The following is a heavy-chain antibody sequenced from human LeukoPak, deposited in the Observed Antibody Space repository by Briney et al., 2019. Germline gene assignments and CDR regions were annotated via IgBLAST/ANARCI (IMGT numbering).Heavy chain of an antibody. D-gene: IGHD4-17*01. J-gene: IGHJ4*02. V-gene: IGHV1-69*05. Sequence: GASVKVSCKASGGTFSSYAISWVRQAPGQGLEWMGRIIPIFGTANYAQKFQGRVTITTDESTSTAYMELSSLRSEDTAVYYCASGYDYEDDYWGQGTLVTVPS. CDR2: IIPIFGTA. CDR3: ASGYDYEDDY. CDR1: GGTFSSYA.